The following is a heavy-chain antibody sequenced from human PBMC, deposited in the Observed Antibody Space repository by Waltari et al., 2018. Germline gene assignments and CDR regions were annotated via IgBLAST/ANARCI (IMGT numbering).Heavy chain of an antibody. D-gene: IGHD1-1*01. CDR1: GFPVRDSY. V-gene: IGHV3-53*01. Sequence: EVQLLQSGGGLSQPGGSLRLSCDASGFPVRDSYMTWISQAPGKGLECVSIIYSAGATYYAESVRGRFTVARDISRNTLYLQMNSLRADDTAIYYCARDVVGFTWNGGGDDFDVWGQGTMVTVSS. J-gene: IGHJ3*01. CDR2: IYSAGAT. CDR3: ARDVVGFTWNGGGDDFDV.